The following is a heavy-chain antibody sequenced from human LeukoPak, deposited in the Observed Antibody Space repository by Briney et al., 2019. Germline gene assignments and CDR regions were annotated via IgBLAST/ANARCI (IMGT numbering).Heavy chain of an antibody. CDR3: ARWFHYLDY. D-gene: IGHD3-22*01. V-gene: IGHV4-61*02. CDR1: GGSISSSSHY. Sequence: SQTLSPTCTVSGGSISSSSHYWSWIRQPAGKGLEWIGRIYTSGSTNYNPSLKSRVTISLDTSKNQVSLKLSSVTAADTAVYFCARWFHYLDYWGQGTLVTVSS. CDR2: IYTSGST. J-gene: IGHJ4*02.